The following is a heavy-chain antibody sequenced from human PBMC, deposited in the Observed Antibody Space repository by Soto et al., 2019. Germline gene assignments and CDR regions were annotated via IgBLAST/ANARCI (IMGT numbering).Heavy chain of an antibody. Sequence: GGSLRLSCATSGFPFSSYSMNWVRQAPGKGLEWVSSISYSSSYIYYADSLKGRFTISRDNAKNSLYLQMNSLRAEDTAVYYCTRDQGIAANLDYWGQGTLVTVSS. CDR3: TRDQGIAANLDY. D-gene: IGHD6-13*01. J-gene: IGHJ4*02. CDR1: GFPFSSYS. CDR2: ISYSSSYI. V-gene: IGHV3-21*01.